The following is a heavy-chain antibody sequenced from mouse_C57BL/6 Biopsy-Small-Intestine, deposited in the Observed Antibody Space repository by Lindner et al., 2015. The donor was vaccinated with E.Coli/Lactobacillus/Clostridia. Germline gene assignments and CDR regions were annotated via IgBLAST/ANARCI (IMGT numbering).Heavy chain of an antibody. CDR1: GFTFSDYG. CDR2: INSGSTTI. Sequence: VQLQESGGGLVKPGGSLKLSCAASGFTFSDYGMHWVRQAPEKGLEWVAYINSGSTTIYSSDTLQGRFTISRDNAKNTLFLQMTSLRSEDTAMYYCARNPYAGPFDYWGQGTTLTVSS. D-gene: IGHD1-1*01. CDR3: ARNPYAGPFDY. V-gene: IGHV5-17*01. J-gene: IGHJ2*01.